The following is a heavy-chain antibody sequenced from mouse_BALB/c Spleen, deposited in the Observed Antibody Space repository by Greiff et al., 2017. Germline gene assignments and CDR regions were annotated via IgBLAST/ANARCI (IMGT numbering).Heavy chain of an antibody. CDR1: GDSITSGY. J-gene: IGHJ1*01. V-gene: IGHV3-8*02. CDR2: ISYSGTT. D-gene: IGHD1-1*01. CDR3: ARWTSYYGNYWYFDV. Sequence: EVQLQESGPSLVKPSQTLSLTCSVTGDSITSGYWYWIRKFPGNKLEFMGYISYSGTTYYNPSLKSRISITRDTSKNQYYLQLNSVTTEDTATYYCARWTSYYGNYWYFDVWGAGTTVTVSS.